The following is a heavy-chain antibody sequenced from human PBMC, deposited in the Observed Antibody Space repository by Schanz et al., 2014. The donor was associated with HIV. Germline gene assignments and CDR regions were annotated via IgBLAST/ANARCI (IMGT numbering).Heavy chain of an antibody. CDR1: GFTFSSYG. Sequence: QVQLVESGGGVVQPGRSLRLSCAASGFTFSSYGMHWVRQAPGKGLEWGAVISYDGLNKYYADSVKGRFTISRDNSKNTLYLQMNSLRPEDTAVYYCAKDGYYSDTYGMDVWGQGTTVTVSS. D-gene: IGHD3-22*01. J-gene: IGHJ6*02. CDR3: AKDGYYSDTYGMDV. V-gene: IGHV3-30*18. CDR2: ISYDGLNK.